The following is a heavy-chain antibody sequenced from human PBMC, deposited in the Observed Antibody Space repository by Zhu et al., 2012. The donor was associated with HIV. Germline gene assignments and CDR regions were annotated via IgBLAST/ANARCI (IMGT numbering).Heavy chain of an antibody. V-gene: IGHV4-39*01. CDR2: IFYSGST. Sequence: QVQLQESGPGLVKPSETLSLTCTVSGGSISSSSCYWGWIRQPPGKGLEWIGSIFYSGSTFYNPSFESRVTISFDTSKNQFSLKLSSVTAADSAVFYCARHVQSNGAFGELFSYMDVWGRGTTVTVSS. J-gene: IGHJ6*03. D-gene: IGHD3-10*01. CDR3: ARHVQSNGAFGELFSYMDV. CDR1: GGSISSSSCY.